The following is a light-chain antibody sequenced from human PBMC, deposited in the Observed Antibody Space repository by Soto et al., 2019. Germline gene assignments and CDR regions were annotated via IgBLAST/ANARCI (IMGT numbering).Light chain of an antibody. J-gene: IGKJ2*01. CDR2: AAS. CDR1: QSISSY. CDR3: QQRYTPPYL. Sequence: DIQMTQSPSSLSASVGDRVTITCRASQSISSYLNWYQQNQGKAPNLLIYAASTLQTGISSSFSGSGSGTDFTLTISSLKPEDFETYICQQRYTPPYLFGQGTKLEIK. V-gene: IGKV1-39*01.